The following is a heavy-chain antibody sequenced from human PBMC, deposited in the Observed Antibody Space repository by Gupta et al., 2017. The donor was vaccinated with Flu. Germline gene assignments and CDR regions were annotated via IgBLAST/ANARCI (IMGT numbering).Heavy chain of an antibody. CDR2: IKQDGSDK. J-gene: IGHJ4*02. CDR3: ARKTGDY. V-gene: IGHV3-7*01. CDR1: GFIFTNYW. Sequence: GFIFTNYWMSWVRQAPGKGLEWVANIKQDGSDKYYVDSVKGRFTISRDNAKNSLYLQMNSLRAEDTGVYYCARKTGDYWGQGTLVTVSS.